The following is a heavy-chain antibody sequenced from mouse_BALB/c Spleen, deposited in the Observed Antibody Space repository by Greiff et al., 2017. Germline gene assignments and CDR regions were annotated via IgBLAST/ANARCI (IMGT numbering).Heavy chain of an antibody. CDR1: GFTFSSYA. V-gene: IGHV5-6-5*01. J-gene: IGHJ3*01. CDR2: ISSGGST. Sequence: EVQLVESGGGLVKPGGSLKLSCAASGFTFSSYAMSWVRQTPEKRLEWVASISSGGSTYYPDSVKGRFTISRDNARNILYLQMSSLRSEDTAMYYCAREVRPRFAYWGQGTLVTVSA. CDR3: AREVRPRFAY. D-gene: IGHD2-14*01.